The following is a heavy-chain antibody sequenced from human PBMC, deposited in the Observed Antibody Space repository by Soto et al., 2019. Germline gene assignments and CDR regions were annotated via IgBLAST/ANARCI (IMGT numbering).Heavy chain of an antibody. V-gene: IGHV3-23*01. J-gene: IGHJ4*02. D-gene: IGHD1-26*01. CDR1: GFPFSSYA. CDR2: ISGSGGST. CDR3: AKDPSWGGWELDY. Sequence: GGSLTLSCAASGFPFSSYAMSWVRQAPGKGLEWVSAISGSGGSTYYADSVKGRFTISRDNSKNTLYLQMNSLRAEDTAVYYCAKDPSWGGWELDYWGQGTLVTVSS.